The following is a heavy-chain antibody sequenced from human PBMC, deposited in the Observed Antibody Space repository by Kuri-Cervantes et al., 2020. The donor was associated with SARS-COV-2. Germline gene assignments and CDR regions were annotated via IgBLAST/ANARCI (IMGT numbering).Heavy chain of an antibody. V-gene: IGHV3-74*01. CDR2: INSDGSST. Sequence: GESLKISCAASGFTFSSYEMNWVRQAPGKGLVWVSRINSDGSSTSYAASVKGRFTISRDNAKNTLYLQMNSLRAEDTAVYYCAKDRDGFYSSGWYYFDYWGQGTLVTVSS. J-gene: IGHJ4*02. CDR1: GFTFSSYE. CDR3: AKDRDGFYSSGWYYFDY. D-gene: IGHD6-19*01.